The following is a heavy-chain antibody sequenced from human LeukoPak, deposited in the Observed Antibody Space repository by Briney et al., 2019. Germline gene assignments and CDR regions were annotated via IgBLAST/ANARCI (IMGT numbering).Heavy chain of an antibody. J-gene: IGHJ4*02. CDR2: MNGDGGET. CDR1: GFTLSDDW. Sequence: GRSVRLSCAGCGFTLSDDWMSWIPQAQAKGLEGVATMNGDGGETYYVVSVKGRFTMSRDSPKNSLYLQMNNLRAEDTAVYYCARGHLGRGQGTLVTVSS. D-gene: IGHD3-16*01. CDR3: ARGHLG. V-gene: IGHV3-7*01.